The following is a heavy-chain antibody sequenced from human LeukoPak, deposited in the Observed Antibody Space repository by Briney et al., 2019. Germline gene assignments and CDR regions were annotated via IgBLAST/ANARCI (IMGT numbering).Heavy chain of an antibody. CDR3: ARDYKDDAFDI. Sequence: SETLSLTCSVSGYSISRGYSWGWIRQPPGKGLEWIASIYHSGSTYYNPSLKSRLTISIDTSKNQFSLKLSSVTAADTAVYYCARDYKDDAFDIWGQGTMVTVSS. V-gene: IGHV4-38-2*02. CDR2: IYHSGST. CDR1: GYSISRGYS. D-gene: IGHD3-10*01. J-gene: IGHJ3*02.